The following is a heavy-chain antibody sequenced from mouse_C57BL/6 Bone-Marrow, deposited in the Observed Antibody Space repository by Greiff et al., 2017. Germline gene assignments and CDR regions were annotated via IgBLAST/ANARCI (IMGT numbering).Heavy chain of an antibody. D-gene: IGHD2-4*01. V-gene: IGHV1-74*01. CDR2: IHPSASDT. Sequence: QVQLQQPGAELVKPGASVKVSCKASGYTFTSYWMHWVKQRPGQGLEWIGRIHPSASDTNYNQKFKGKATLTVDKSSSTAYMQLSSLTSADAAVYYCAIYDCGHVDVWGTGTTVTVSS. CDR1: GYTFTSYW. J-gene: IGHJ1*03. CDR3: AIYDCGHVDV.